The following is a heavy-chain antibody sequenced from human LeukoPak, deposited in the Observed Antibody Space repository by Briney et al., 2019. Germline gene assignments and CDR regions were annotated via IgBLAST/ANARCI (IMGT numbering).Heavy chain of an antibody. V-gene: IGHV3-48*03. D-gene: IGHD1-26*01. CDR1: GFTFSSYE. CDR3: ARDVSAPDSASSWFDP. Sequence: GGSLRLSCAASGFTFSSYEMNWVRQAPGKGLEWVSYISSSGSTIYYADSVKGRFTISRDNAKNSLYLQMNSLRAEDTAVYYCARDVSAPDSASSWFDPWGQGTLVTVSS. J-gene: IGHJ5*02. CDR2: ISSSGSTI.